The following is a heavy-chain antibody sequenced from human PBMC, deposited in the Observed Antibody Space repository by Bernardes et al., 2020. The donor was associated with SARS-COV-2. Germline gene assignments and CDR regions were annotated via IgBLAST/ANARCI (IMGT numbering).Heavy chain of an antibody. V-gene: IGHV3-13*01. CDR3: AREMTTVTDYGMDV. CDR2: IGTAGDT. J-gene: IGHJ6*02. Sequence: GGSLRLSCAASGFTFSSYDMHWVRQATGKGLEWVSAIGTAGDTYYPGSVKGRFTISRENAKNSLYLQMNSLRAGDTAVYYCAREMTTVTDYGMDVWGQGTTVTVSS. CDR1: GFTFSSYD. D-gene: IGHD4-17*01.